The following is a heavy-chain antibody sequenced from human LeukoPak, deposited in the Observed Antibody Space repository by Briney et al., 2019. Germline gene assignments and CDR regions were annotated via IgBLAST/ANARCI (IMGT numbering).Heavy chain of an antibody. V-gene: IGHV3-7*01. Sequence: TGGSLRLSCAASGFTFSSYWMSWVSQAPGKGLEWVANIKQDGSEKYYVDSVKGRFTISRDNAKNSLYLQMNSLRAEDTAVYYCARDSGYEFRGYYYYYGMDVWGQGTTVTVSS. J-gene: IGHJ6*02. D-gene: IGHD5-12*01. CDR1: GFTFSSYW. CDR2: IKQDGSEK. CDR3: ARDSGYEFRGYYYYYGMDV.